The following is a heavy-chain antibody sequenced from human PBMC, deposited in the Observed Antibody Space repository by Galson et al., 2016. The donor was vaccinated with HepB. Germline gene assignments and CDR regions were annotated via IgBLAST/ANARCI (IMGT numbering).Heavy chain of an antibody. J-gene: IGHJ3*02. V-gene: IGHV4-31*03. Sequence: TLSITCTVSGGSISSGGYYRSWIRQHPGKGLGWIGYIYYSGSTYYNPSLKSRVTISVDTSKNQFSLKLSSATAADTAVFYCARVPLYYDSSGSPRGNDAFDIWGQGTMVTVSS. CDR3: ARVPLYYDSSGSPRGNDAFDI. CDR1: GGSISSGGYY. CDR2: IYYSGST. D-gene: IGHD3-22*01.